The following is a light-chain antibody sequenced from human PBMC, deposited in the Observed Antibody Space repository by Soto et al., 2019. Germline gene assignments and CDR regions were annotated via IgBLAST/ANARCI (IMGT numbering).Light chain of an antibody. V-gene: IGLV1-40*01. CDR1: SSNIGADYD. CDR2: INT. Sequence: QSVLTQPPSVSGAPGQRVTISCTGSSSNIGADYDVHWYQQLPGTAPKLLIYINTNRPSGVPDRFSGSKSGPSASLAITGLQAEDEADYYCQSYDNSMSGSLFGTGTKVTVL. J-gene: IGLJ1*01. CDR3: QSYDNSMSGSL.